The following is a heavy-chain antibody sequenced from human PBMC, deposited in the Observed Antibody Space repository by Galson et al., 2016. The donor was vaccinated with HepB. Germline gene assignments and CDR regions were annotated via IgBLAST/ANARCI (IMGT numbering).Heavy chain of an antibody. CDR2: ISIRRTT. CDR3: AKERLVRRIFDY. J-gene: IGHJ4*02. Sequence: SLRLSCAASGFVFSNFGLSWVRQAPGKGLEWVASISIRRTTYYSDSVQGRFTISRDNSNNTLYLQMNGLRAEDTAVYYCAKERLVRRIFDYWGQGTLVTVST. CDR1: GFVFSNFG. D-gene: IGHD1-1*01. V-gene: IGHV3-23*01.